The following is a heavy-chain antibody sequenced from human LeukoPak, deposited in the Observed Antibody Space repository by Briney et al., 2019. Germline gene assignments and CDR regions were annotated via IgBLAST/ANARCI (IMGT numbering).Heavy chain of an antibody. J-gene: IGHJ4*02. CDR1: GFTFSSYA. Sequence: GGSLRLSCAASGFTFSSYAMSWVRQAPGKGLEWVSAISGSGGSTYYADSVKGRFTISRDNSKNTLYLQMNSLRAEDTAVYYCAKAAHAQTIFGVVITDYWGQGTLVTVSS. V-gene: IGHV3-23*01. CDR3: AKAAHAQTIFGVVITDY. CDR2: ISGSGGST. D-gene: IGHD3-3*01.